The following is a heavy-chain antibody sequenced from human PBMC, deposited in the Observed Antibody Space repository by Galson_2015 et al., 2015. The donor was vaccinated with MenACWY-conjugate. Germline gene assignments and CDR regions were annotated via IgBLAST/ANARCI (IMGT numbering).Heavy chain of an antibody. CDR3: ARPKPRKWGPGGYYYYMDV. CDR2: IYPGDSDT. D-gene: IGHD1-26*01. J-gene: IGHJ6*03. CDR1: GYSFTSYW. V-gene: IGHV5-51*01. Sequence: QSGAEVKKPGESLKISCKGSGYSFTSYWIGWVRQMPGKGLEWMGIIYPGDSDTRYSPSFQGQVTISADKSISTAYLQWSSLKASDTAMYYCARPKPRKWGPGGYYYYMDVWGKGTTVTVSS.